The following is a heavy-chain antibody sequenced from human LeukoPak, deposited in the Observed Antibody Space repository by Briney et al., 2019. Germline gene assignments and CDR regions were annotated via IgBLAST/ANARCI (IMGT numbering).Heavy chain of an antibody. CDR1: GYTFTGYY. D-gene: IGHD5-24*01. CDR3: ARGKRWLQLQAHFDY. CDR2: INPNSGGT. J-gene: IGHJ4*02. V-gene: IGHV1-2*02. Sequence: ASVKVSCKASGYTFTGYYMHWVRQAPGQGLEWMGWINPNSGGTNYAQKFQGRVTMTRDTSISTAYMELSRLRSDDTAVYYCARGKRWLQLQAHFDYWGQGTLVTVSS.